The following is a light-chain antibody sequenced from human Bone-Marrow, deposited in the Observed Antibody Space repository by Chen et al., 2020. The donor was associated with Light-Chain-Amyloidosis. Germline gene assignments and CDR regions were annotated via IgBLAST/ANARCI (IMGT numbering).Light chain of an antibody. CDR1: TIGSTS. Sequence: SYVLTQPSSVSVAPGQTATTACGGNTIGSTSVHWYQQTPDQAPLLVVYDDSDRPSGIPERLSGSNSGKTATLTIGRVEAGDEADYCCQVWDRSSDRPVFGGGTKLTVL. CDR3: QVWDRSSDRPV. J-gene: IGLJ3*02. CDR2: DDS. V-gene: IGLV3-21*02.